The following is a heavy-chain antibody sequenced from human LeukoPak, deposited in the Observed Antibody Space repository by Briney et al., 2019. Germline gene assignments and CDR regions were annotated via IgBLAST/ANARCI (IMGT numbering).Heavy chain of an antibody. J-gene: IGHJ4*02. CDR2: IGTSGDT. CDR3: ARGIVGAINLFDY. D-gene: IGHD1-26*01. CDR1: GFTFSSYD. V-gene: IGHV3-13*04. Sequence: GGSLRLSCAASGFTFSSYDMHWVRQAPGKGLEWVSPIGTSGDTYYSGSVKGRFTISRENAKNSLYLQMNSLRAGDTAMYYCARGIVGAINLFDYWGRGTLVTVSS.